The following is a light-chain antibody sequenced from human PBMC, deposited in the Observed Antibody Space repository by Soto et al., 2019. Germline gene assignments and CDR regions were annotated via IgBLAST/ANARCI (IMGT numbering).Light chain of an antibody. CDR1: QSVSSSY. CDR3: QQYGSSSWT. CDR2: GAS. Sequence: EIVLTQSPGTLSLSPGDRATLACRASQSVSSSYLAWYQQKPGQAPRLLIYGASSRAPGIPDRFSGSGSGTEFTLTISRLEPEDFAVYYCQQYGSSSWTFGQGTKVDIK. V-gene: IGKV3-20*01. J-gene: IGKJ1*01.